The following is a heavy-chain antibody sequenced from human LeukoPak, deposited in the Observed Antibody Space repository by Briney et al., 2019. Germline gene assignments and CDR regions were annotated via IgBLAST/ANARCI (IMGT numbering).Heavy chain of an antibody. CDR2: IYYSGNA. V-gene: IGHV4-59*08. CDR3: ARHKEGYCDGGSCPYYFDY. D-gene: IGHD2-15*01. J-gene: IGHJ4*02. CDR1: SGSISSYY. Sequence: PSETLPLTCTVSSGSISSYYWSWIGQPPGEGLEWIAYIYYSGNANYNPSLESRVTISVDTSQNQFSLKVRSVTVADTAVYYCARHKEGYCDGGSCPYYFDYWGQGSLVTVSS.